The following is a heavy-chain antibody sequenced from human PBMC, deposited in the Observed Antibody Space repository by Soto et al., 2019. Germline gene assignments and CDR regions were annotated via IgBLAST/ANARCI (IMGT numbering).Heavy chain of an antibody. J-gene: IGHJ6*02. CDR2: IKHRGST. D-gene: IGHD6-25*01. CDR3: ARGSRVKIPAASGRDYYYHGLDV. CDR1: GGSFSGYY. Sequence: QVQLQQWGAGLLKPSETLSLTCAVYGGSFSGYYWSWIRQPPGTGLEWIGEIKHRGSTNYNPSLKRRVTISVDTSKNQFSLKLNSVTAADTAVYYCARGSRVKIPAASGRDYYYHGLDVWGQGTAVTVSS. V-gene: IGHV4-34*01.